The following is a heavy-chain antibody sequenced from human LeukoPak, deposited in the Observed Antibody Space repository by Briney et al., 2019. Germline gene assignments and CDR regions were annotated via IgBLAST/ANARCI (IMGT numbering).Heavy chain of an antibody. CDR1: GFTLSSYA. Sequence: PAGTLRLSCAASGFTLSSYAMSWVRQAPGKGLEWVSAISGSGGSTYYADSVKGRFTISRDNSKNTLYLQMNSLRAEDTAVYYCAKAVTMVQGVIIGSYYYYMDVWGKGTTVTVSS. J-gene: IGHJ6*03. CDR3: AKAVTMVQGVIIGSYYYYMDV. D-gene: IGHD3-10*01. V-gene: IGHV3-23*01. CDR2: ISGSGGST.